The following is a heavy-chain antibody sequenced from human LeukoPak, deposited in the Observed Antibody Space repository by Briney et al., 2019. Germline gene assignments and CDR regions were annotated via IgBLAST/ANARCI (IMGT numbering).Heavy chain of an antibody. CDR2: INHSGST. V-gene: IGHV4-34*01. CDR1: GGSFSGYY. CDR3: ASGYYYDSSGYYNPFGY. J-gene: IGHJ4*02. Sequence: SETLSLTCAVYGGSFSGYYWSWIRQPPGKGLEWIGEINHSGSTNYNPSLKSRVTISVDTSKNQFSLQLSSVTAADTAVYYCASGYYYDSSGYYNPFGYWGQGTLVTVSS. D-gene: IGHD3-22*01.